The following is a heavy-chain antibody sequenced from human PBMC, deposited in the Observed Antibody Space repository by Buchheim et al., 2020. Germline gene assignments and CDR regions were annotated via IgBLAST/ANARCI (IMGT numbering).Heavy chain of an antibody. V-gene: IGHV3-48*04. CDR2: ISSSSSFI. CDR1: GFTFSSYS. J-gene: IGHJ6*02. CDR3: ARDQESSNSYYYGMDV. Sequence: EVQLVESGGGLVQPGGSLRLSCAASGFTFSSYSMNWVRQAPGKGLEWVSYISSSSSFIYYADSVKGRCTITRDNAKNSLYLQMNSLRAEDTAVYYCARDQESSNSYYYGMDVWGQGTT. D-gene: IGHD3-10*01.